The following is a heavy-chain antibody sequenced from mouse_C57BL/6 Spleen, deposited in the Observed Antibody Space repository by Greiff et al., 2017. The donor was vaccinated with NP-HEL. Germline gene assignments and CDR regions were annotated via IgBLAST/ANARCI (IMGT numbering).Heavy chain of an antibody. CDR2: ISSGGSYT. CDR3: ARHHGSRPHWYFDV. CDR1: GFTFSSYG. Sequence: EVMLVESGGDLVKPGGSLKLSCAASGFTFSSYGMSWVRQTPDKRLEWVATISSGGSYTYYPDSVKGRFTISRDNAKNTLYLQMSSLKSEDKAMYYCARHHGSRPHWYFDVWGTGTTVTVAS. D-gene: IGHD1-1*01. J-gene: IGHJ1*03. V-gene: IGHV5-6*01.